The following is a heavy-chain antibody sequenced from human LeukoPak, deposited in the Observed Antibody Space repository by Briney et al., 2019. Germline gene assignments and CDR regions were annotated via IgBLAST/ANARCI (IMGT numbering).Heavy chain of an antibody. Sequence: GESLKISCKGSGYSFTSYWIGWVRQMPGKGLEWMGIIYPGDSDTRYSPSFQGQVTISADKSISTAYLQWSSPKASDTAMYYCARSHCGGDCYSYFDYWGQGTLVTVSS. CDR1: GYSFTSYW. CDR3: ARSHCGGDCYSYFDY. V-gene: IGHV5-51*01. J-gene: IGHJ4*02. CDR2: IYPGDSDT. D-gene: IGHD2-21*02.